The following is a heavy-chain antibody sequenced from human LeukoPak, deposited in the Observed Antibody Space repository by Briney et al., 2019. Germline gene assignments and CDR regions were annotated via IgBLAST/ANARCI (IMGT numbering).Heavy chain of an antibody. CDR3: ARQVYTYGLGVQYYYYMDV. Sequence: ASVKVSCKASGYTFTGYYMHWVRQATGQGLEWMGWMNPNNGNTGYAQKFQGRVTITKNTSISTVYMELSSLRSEDTAMYYCARQVYTYGLGVQYYYYMDVWGKGTTVTVSS. CDR2: MNPNNGNT. CDR1: GYTFTGYY. D-gene: IGHD5-18*01. J-gene: IGHJ6*03. V-gene: IGHV1-8*03.